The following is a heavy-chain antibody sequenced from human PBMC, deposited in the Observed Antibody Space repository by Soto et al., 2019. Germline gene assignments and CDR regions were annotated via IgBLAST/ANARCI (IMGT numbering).Heavy chain of an antibody. D-gene: IGHD1-1*01. CDR1: GGTFSRYA. CDR2: IIPIFGTA. Sequence: SSVRVAVTASGGTFSRYALSCVRQAPGQCVEWMGGIIPIFGTANYAQKFQGRVTITADKSTSTAYMELSSLRSEDTAVYYCARVRGPVTATIGKFGFDYWGQGTLVTVSS. J-gene: IGHJ4*02. V-gene: IGHV1-69*06. CDR3: ARVRGPVTATIGKFGFDY.